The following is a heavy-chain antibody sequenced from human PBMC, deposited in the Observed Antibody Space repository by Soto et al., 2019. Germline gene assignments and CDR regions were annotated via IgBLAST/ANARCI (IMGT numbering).Heavy chain of an antibody. J-gene: IGHJ6*02. CDR3: ARDGALGENYYSYGMDV. V-gene: IGHV1-18*01. CDR2: ISAYNGNT. CDR1: GYTFTSYG. D-gene: IGHD3-16*01. Sequence: QVQLVQSGAEVKKPGASVKVSCKTSGYTFTSYGISWVRQAPGQGLEWMGWISAYNGNTNYAQKLQGRVTMTTDTSTSTACMDLRSLRSDDTAVYYCARDGALGENYYSYGMDVWGQGTTVTVSS.